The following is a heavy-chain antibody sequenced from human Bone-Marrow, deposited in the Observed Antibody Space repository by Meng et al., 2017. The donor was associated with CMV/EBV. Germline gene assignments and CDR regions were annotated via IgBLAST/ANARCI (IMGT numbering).Heavy chain of an antibody. CDR1: GFTFSSYW. Sequence: GGSLKISCAASGFTFSSYWMHWVRQAPGKGLVWVSRINSDGSSTSYADSVKGRLTISRDNAKNTLYLQMNSLRAEDTAVYYCARDPSYGYYDFWSGYSGMDVWGQGTTVTVSS. CDR3: ARDPSYGYYDFWSGYSGMDV. CDR2: INSDGSST. D-gene: IGHD3-3*01. J-gene: IGHJ6*02. V-gene: IGHV3-74*01.